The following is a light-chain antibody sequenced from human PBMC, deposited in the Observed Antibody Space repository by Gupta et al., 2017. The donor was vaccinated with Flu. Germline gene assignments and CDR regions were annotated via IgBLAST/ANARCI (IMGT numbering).Light chain of an antibody. J-gene: IGKJ3*01. CDR2: ASS. CDR1: QGIRND. V-gene: IGKV1-17*01. CDR3: LHHSSYPFT. Sequence: DIQMTQFPSSLSASVGDRVTIICRASQGIRNDLGWYQQKQGKAPKRLIYASSNLQSVVPSWFSGSGSGTEFTLTISRLQPEYFATYYCLHHSSYPFTFGPGTKVDIK.